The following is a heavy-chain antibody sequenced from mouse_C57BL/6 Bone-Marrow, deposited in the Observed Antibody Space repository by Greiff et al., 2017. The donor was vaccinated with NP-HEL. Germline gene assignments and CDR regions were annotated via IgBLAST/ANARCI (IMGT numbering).Heavy chain of an antibody. CDR3: TPREYYYAMDY. Sequence: QVQLQQSGAELVRPGASVTLSCKASGYTFTDYEMHWVKQTPVHGLEWIGAIDPETGGTAYNQKFKGKAILTADKSSSTAYMELRSLTSEDSAVYYCTPREYYYAMDYWGQGTSVTVSS. D-gene: IGHD5-1*01. CDR2: IDPETGGT. CDR1: GYTFTDYE. J-gene: IGHJ4*01. V-gene: IGHV1-15*01.